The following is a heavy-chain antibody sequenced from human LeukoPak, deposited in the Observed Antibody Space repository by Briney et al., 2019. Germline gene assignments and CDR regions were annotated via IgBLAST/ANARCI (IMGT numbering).Heavy chain of an antibody. CDR2: LTVGSGNT. J-gene: IGHJ4*02. D-gene: IGHD3-22*01. CDR1: GFSFSSSS. Sequence: SVKVSCKASGFSFSSSSMQWVRQARGQRLEWIGWLTVGSGNTNYAQKFQGRVIITRDMSTSTAYMELSSLRSEDTALYYCAAVFGSGYYYYFDYWGQGSLVTVSS. CDR3: AAVFGSGYYYYFDY. V-gene: IGHV1-58*02.